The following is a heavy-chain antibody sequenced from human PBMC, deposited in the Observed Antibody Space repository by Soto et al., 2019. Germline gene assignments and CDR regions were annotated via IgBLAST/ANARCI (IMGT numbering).Heavy chain of an antibody. CDR3: AGNIGSSGYYLGY. CDR1: GFTFSSYA. D-gene: IGHD3-22*01. V-gene: IGHV3-30-3*01. Sequence: QVQLVEFGGGVVQPGRSLRLSCAASGFTFSSYAMHWVRQAPGKGLEWVAVISYDGSNKYYADSVKGRFTIYRDNSKNTLYLQINSLRAEDTAVYYCAGNIGSSGYYLGYWGQETLVTVSS. J-gene: IGHJ4*02. CDR2: ISYDGSNK.